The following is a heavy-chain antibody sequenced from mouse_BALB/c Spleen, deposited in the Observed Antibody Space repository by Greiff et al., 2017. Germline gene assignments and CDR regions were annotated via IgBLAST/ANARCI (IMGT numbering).Heavy chain of an antibody. V-gene: IGHV2-9*02. CDR1: GFSLTSYG. Sequence: QVQLQQSGPGLVAPSQSLSITCTVSGFSLTSYGVHWVRQPPGKGLEWLGVIWAGGSTNYNSALMSRLSISKDNSKSQVFLKMNSLQTDDTAMYYCARDQYYGSSYCDYWGQGTTLTVSS. J-gene: IGHJ2*01. CDR2: IWAGGST. CDR3: ARDQYYGSSYCDY. D-gene: IGHD1-1*01.